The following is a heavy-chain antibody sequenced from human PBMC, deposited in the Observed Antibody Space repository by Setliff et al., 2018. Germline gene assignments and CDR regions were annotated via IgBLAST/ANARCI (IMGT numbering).Heavy chain of an antibody. Sequence: PGGSLRLSCAASGFTLSTYAMSWVRQAPGKGLEWVSTIYSGDRNTFYTDSVKGRFTIFRDGSKNTLFLQMTSLRAEDTAVYYCAKPKVELRWGFESWGQGTPVTVSS. J-gene: IGHJ4*02. CDR3: AKPKVELRWGFES. V-gene: IGHV3-23*03. D-gene: IGHD1-7*01. CDR1: GFTLSTYA. CDR2: IYSGDRNT.